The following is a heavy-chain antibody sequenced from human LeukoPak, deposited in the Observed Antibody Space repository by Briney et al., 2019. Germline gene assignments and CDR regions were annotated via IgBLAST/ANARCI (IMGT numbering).Heavy chain of an antibody. Sequence: ASVKVSCKASGYTFTHYYMHWVRQAPGQGLEWMGRINPSSGSTAYAQKFQDRRTLTRDMSASTLYMELSSLGSEDTAVYYCARRGDRGNHADYWGQGTLGTVSS. CDR3: ARRGDRGNHADY. CDR2: INPSSGST. D-gene: IGHD1-14*01. V-gene: IGHV1-46*01. CDR1: GYTFTHYY. J-gene: IGHJ4*02.